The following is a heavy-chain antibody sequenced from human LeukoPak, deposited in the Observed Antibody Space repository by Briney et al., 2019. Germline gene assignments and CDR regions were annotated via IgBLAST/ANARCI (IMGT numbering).Heavy chain of an antibody. CDR1: GFTFSSYG. J-gene: IGHJ4*02. D-gene: IGHD5-18*01. Sequence: GGSLRLSCAASGFTFSSYGMHWVRQAPGKGLEWVPVIWSDGSNKYYADSVKGRFTISRDNSKNTLYLQMNSLRAEDTAVYYCARDTAMVVDYWGQGTLVTVSS. V-gene: IGHV3-33*01. CDR2: IWSDGSNK. CDR3: ARDTAMVVDY.